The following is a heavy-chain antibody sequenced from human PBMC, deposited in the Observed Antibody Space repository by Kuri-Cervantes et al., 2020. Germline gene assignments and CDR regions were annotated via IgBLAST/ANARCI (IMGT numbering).Heavy chain of an antibody. CDR1: GFTVSSNY. J-gene: IGHJ4*02. CDR2: IYSGGST. D-gene: IGHD2-2*01. CDR3: ARRRPAANPHYFEY. Sequence: GGSLRLSCAASGFTVSSNYMSWVRQAPGKGLEWVSVIYSGGSTYYADSVKGRFTISRDNSKNTLYLQMNSLRAEDTAVYYCARRRPAANPHYFEYWGQGTLVTVSS. V-gene: IGHV3-53*01.